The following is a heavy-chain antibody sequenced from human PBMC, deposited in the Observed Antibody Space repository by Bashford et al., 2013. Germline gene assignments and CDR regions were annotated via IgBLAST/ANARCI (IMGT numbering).Heavy chain of an antibody. CDR2: INQRGSS. Sequence: SSETLSLTCEVFGGTFGDNYWNWIRQSPGTGLEWIGEINQRGSSNYNPSLKSRVSMSMDTSKNQFSLKLTSVTAADTAVYYCARGRGGGYDYIWGTYRFTLWGQGTLVTVSS. CDR1: GGTFGDNY. V-gene: IGHV4-34*01. CDR3: ARGRGGGYDYIWGTYRFTL. J-gene: IGHJ4*02. D-gene: IGHD3-16*02.